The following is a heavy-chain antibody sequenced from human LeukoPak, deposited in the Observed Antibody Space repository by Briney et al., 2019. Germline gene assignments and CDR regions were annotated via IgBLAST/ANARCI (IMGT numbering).Heavy chain of an antibody. CDR2: IYYSGST. Sequence: SETLSLTCTVSGGSISSSSYYWGWIRQPPGKGLEWIGSIYYSGSTYYNPSLKSRVTISVDTSKNQFPLKLSSVTAADTAVYYCARQASSRYCSSTSCFPWGQGTLVTVSS. CDR1: GGSISSSSYY. V-gene: IGHV4-39*01. J-gene: IGHJ5*02. CDR3: ARQASSRYCSSTSCFP. D-gene: IGHD2-2*01.